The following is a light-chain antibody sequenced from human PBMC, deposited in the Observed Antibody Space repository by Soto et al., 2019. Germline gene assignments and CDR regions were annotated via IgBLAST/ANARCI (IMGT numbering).Light chain of an antibody. CDR3: QQRSNWLT. V-gene: IGKV3-11*01. CDR2: DAS. Sequence: EIVLTQSPATLSLSPGERAPLSCRASQSVSSYLAWYQQKPGQAPRLLIYDASNRATGIPARFSGSGSGTDFTLTISSLEPEDFAVYYCQQRSNWLTFGGGTKVDI. CDR1: QSVSSY. J-gene: IGKJ4*01.